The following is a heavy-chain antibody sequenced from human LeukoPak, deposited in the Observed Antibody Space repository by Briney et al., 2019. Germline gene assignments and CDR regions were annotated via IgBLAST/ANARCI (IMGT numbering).Heavy chain of an antibody. CDR2: IHYSGAT. CDR3: ARGNILTGYCFDF. J-gene: IGHJ4*02. CDR1: GGSITGYY. D-gene: IGHD3-9*01. V-gene: IGHV4-34*01. Sequence: SETLSLTCAVYGGSITGYYWSWIRQTPGRGLEWVGEIHYSGATSYNPSLKSRATISTDTSKNQFSQRLSSVTAADTAVYYCARGNILTGYCFDFWGQGALVTVSS.